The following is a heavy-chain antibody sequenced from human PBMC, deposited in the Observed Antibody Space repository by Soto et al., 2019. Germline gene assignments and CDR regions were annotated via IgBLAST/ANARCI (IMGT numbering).Heavy chain of an antibody. V-gene: IGHV4-4*02. CDR1: GVSISSNNW. J-gene: IGHJ5*02. D-gene: IGHD6-19*01. CDR3: EGRAPLIAVADTSNGFDP. Sequence: SETLSLTCAVSGVSISSNNWWSWVRQPPEGGLAGKGQNNHSVITNYNPSLKTRVTISVNTTKTQSTLNLSTVTAADTAVYYREGRAPLIAVADTSNGFDPWGQGTLVTISS. CDR2: NNHSVIT.